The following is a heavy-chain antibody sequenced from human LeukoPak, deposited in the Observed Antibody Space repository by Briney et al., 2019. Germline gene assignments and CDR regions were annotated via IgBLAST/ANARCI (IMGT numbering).Heavy chain of an antibody. J-gene: IGHJ3*02. Sequence: SGTLSLTCAVSGGSISSSNWWSWVRQPPGKGLEWIGEIYHSGSTNYNPSLKNRVTISVDKSKNQFSLKLSSVTAADTAVYYCAKEVYSSGWSRAFDIWGQGTMVTVSS. CDR1: GGSISSSNW. CDR2: IYHSGST. V-gene: IGHV4-4*02. CDR3: AKEVYSSGWSRAFDI. D-gene: IGHD6-19*01.